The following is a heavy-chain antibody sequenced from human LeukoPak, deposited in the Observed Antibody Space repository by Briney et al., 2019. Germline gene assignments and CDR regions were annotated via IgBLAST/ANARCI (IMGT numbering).Heavy chain of an antibody. CDR2: ISGSGGSP. D-gene: IGHD3-16*01. Sequence: PGGSLRLSCAGSGFTFSSYAMSWVRQAPGKGLEWVSTISGSGGSPYYADSVKGRFTISRDNSKNTLYLQMNSLRAEDTAVYYCAKGGHAIDDWFVPWGQGTLVTVSS. V-gene: IGHV3-23*01. CDR3: AKGGHAIDDWFVP. J-gene: IGHJ5*02. CDR1: GFTFSSYA.